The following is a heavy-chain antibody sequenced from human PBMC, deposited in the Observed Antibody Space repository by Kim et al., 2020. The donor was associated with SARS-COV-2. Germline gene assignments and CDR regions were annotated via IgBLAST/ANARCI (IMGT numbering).Heavy chain of an antibody. Sequence: GGSLRLSCAASGFTFSNYWMHWVRQGPGKGPVWVARIKCDGSTTSYADSVKGRFTISRDNAKNTLYLQINSLRADDTAVYYCSGSLASNWFDPWGQGTLVTVSP. CDR1: GFTFSNYW. V-gene: IGHV3-74*03. J-gene: IGHJ5*02. CDR3: SGSLASNWFDP. CDR2: IKCDGSTT. D-gene: IGHD3-16*02.